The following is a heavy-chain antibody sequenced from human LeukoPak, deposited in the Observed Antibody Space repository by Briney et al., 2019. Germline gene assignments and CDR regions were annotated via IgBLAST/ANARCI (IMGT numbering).Heavy chain of an antibody. CDR2: ISYDGSSK. Sequence: GGSLRLSCAASGFTFSTYAMHWVRQAPGKGLEWVAVISYDGSSKYYADSVKGRFTISRDNSKNTLYLQMNSPRAEDTAVYYCARARSSYGYGDAFDIWGQGTMVTVSS. J-gene: IGHJ3*02. CDR3: ARARSSYGYGDAFDI. V-gene: IGHV3-30*04. CDR1: GFTFSTYA. D-gene: IGHD5-18*01.